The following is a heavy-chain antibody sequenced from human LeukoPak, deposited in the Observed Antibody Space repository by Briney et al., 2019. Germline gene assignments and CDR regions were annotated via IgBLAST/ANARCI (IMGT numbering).Heavy chain of an antibody. CDR2: ISYDGSNE. CDR3: AKGGNDFYYYGLDV. V-gene: IGHV3-30*18. CDR1: GFTFRSYG. Sequence: PGTSLRLSCAASGFTFRSYGMHWVRQAPGRGLEWVAVISYDGSNEYYVDPVKGRFNISRDYSKNTLYLQMHGLRVEDTARYYCAKGGNDFYYYGLDVWGQGTTVTVSS. D-gene: IGHD1-1*01. J-gene: IGHJ6*02.